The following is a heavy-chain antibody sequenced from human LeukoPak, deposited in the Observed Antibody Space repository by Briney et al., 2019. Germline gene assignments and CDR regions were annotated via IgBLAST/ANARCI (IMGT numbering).Heavy chain of an antibody. CDR2: TFYDGTT. CDR1: GGPIMTHPYY. D-gene: IGHD3-16*01. Sequence: SETLSLTCAVSGGPIMTHPYYWGWIRQPPGKGLEWLGSTFYDGTTYYSPSLKSRVSVSADTSRNQFSLGLTSASAADTAVYYCVRSGVVLQTGFDFWGQGALVTVSS. J-gene: IGHJ4*02. CDR3: VRSGVVLQTGFDF. V-gene: IGHV4-39*07.